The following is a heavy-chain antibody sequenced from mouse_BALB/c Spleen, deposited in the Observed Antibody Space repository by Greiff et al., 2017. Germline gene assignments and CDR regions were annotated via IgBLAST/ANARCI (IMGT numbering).Heavy chain of an antibody. Sequence: EVQLQQSGPGLVKPSQSLSLTCTVTGYSITSDYAWNWIRQFPGNKLEWMGYISYSGSTSYNPSLKSRISITRDTSKNQFFLQLNSVTTEDTATYYCARLTARAPPYAMDYWGQGTSVTVSS. D-gene: IGHD3-2*01. J-gene: IGHJ4*01. CDR2: ISYSGST. CDR1: GYSITSDYA. V-gene: IGHV3-2*02. CDR3: ARLTARAPPYAMDY.